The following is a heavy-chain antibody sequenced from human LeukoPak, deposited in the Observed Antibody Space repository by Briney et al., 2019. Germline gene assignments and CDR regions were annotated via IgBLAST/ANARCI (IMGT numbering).Heavy chain of an antibody. CDR1: GGSISSYY. CDR2: IYASGST. J-gene: IGHJ6*03. V-gene: IGHV4-4*07. Sequence: SETLSLTCTVSGGSISSYYWSWIRQPAGKGLEWIGLIYASGSTNYNPSLKSRVTMSVDTSKNQFSLNLSSVTAADTAVYYCARELTTVTIASGDYYYYMDVWGKGTTVTISS. CDR3: ARELTTVTIASGDYYYYMDV. D-gene: IGHD4-17*01.